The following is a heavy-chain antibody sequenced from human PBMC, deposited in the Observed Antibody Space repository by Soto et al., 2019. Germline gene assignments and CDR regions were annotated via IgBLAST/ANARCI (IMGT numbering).Heavy chain of an antibody. Sequence: PGGSLRLSCAASGFTFSSFHMNWVRQAPGRGLEWVAYITSGSDTIYYSDSVKGRLTISRDNGKNSLFLQMNSLRDEDTAVYYCARVVVVIPPGYYYAMDVWGQGTTVTSP. CDR2: ITSGSDTI. V-gene: IGHV3-48*02. D-gene: IGHD3-22*01. CDR1: GFTFSSFH. CDR3: ARVVVVIPPGYYYAMDV. J-gene: IGHJ6*02.